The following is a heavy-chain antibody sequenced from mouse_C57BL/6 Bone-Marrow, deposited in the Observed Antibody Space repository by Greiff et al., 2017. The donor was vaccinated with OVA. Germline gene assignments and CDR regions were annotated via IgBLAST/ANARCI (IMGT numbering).Heavy chain of an antibody. J-gene: IGHJ2*01. D-gene: IGHD2-4*01. V-gene: IGHV5-4*03. CDR3: ARLGYDYDEGYYFDY. CDR2: ISDGGSYT. CDR1: GFTFSSYA. Sequence: EVKLMESGGGLVKPGGSLKLSCAASGFTFSSYAMSWVRQTPEKRLEWVATISDGGSYTYYPDNVKGRFPISRDNATDNLYLQMSHLKSEDTAMYYCARLGYDYDEGYYFDYWGQGTTLTVSS.